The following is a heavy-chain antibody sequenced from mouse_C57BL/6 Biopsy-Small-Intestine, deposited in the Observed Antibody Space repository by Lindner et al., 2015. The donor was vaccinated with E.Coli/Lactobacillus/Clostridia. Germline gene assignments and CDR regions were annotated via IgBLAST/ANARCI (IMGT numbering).Heavy chain of an antibody. V-gene: IGHV1-42*01. Sequence: VQLQESGPELVRPGTSVKISCKASGYSFTGYYMYWFKQSPEKSLEWIGEINPTTGGTTYSQRFKAKATLTVDTSSSTAYMQLKSLTSEDSAVYYCARSHAEGDYWGQGTTLTVSS. CDR3: ARSHAEGDY. CDR2: INPTTGGT. J-gene: IGHJ2*01. CDR1: GYSFTGYY.